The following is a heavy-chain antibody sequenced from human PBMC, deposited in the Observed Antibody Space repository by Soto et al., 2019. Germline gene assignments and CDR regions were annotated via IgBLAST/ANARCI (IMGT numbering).Heavy chain of an antibody. D-gene: IGHD4-17*01. CDR1: GFTFSNYG. J-gene: IGHJ4*02. Sequence: QVQLVESGGGVVQPGGSLNLSGTAPGFTFSNYGMNWVRQAPGKGREGVAVIWYDGSNKWYAESVKGRFTVSRDNSKNTMYLQMNSLRVEDTAVYYCARAGADDGDNGVSGYWGQGTLVTVSS. CDR2: IWYDGSNK. V-gene: IGHV3-33*01. CDR3: ARAGADDGDNGVSGY.